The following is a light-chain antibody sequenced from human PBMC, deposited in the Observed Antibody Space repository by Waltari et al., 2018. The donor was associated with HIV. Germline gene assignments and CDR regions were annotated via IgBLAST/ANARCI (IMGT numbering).Light chain of an antibody. CDR1: NIERKS. CDR2: YDN. V-gene: IGLV3-21*04. CDR3: QVWDSTSDHVL. Sequence: VLTQPPSVSVAPGKTATITCGGKNIERKSVHWYQQKPGQAPVLVIYYDNARPSGIPERFSGSNSGDTATLTIRRVGDGDEADYYCQVWDSTSDHVLFGGGTKLTVL. J-gene: IGLJ2*01.